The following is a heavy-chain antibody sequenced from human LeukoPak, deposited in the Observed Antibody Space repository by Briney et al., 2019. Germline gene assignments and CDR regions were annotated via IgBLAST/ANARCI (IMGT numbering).Heavy chain of an antibody. CDR3: ASLQYSSSYNAEYFQH. CDR1: GFTVSSNY. V-gene: IGHV3-66*01. CDR2: IYSGGST. J-gene: IGHJ1*01. Sequence: GGSLRLSCAASGFTVSSNYMSWVRQAPGKGLEWVSVIYSGGSTYYADSVKGRFTISRDNSKNTLYLQMNSLRAEDTAVYYCASLQYSSSYNAEYFQHWGQGTLVTVSS. D-gene: IGHD6-13*01.